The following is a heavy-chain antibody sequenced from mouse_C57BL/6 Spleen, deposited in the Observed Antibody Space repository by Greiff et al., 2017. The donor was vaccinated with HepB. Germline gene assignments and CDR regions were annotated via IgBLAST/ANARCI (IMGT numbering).Heavy chain of an antibody. CDR1: GYTFTDYY. V-gene: IGHV1-26*01. CDR3: ARNPFYSNYFDY. CDR2: INPNNGGT. Sequence: EVQLQQSGPELVKPGASVKISCKASGYTFTDYYMNWVKQSHGKSLEWIGDINPNNGGTSYNQKFKGKATLTVDKSSSTAYMELRSLTSEDSAVYYCARNPFYSNYFDYWGQGTTLTVSS. D-gene: IGHD2-5*01. J-gene: IGHJ2*01.